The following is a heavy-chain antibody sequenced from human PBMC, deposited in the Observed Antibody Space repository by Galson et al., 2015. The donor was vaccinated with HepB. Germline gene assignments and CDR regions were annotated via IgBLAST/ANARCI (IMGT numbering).Heavy chain of an antibody. CDR2: ISYDGSNK. D-gene: IGHD3-3*01. V-gene: IGHV3-30*18. J-gene: IGHJ4*02. CDR1: GFTFSSYG. Sequence: LRLSCAASGFTFSSYGMHWVRQAPGKGLEWVAVISYDGSNKYYADSVKGRFTISRDNSKNTLYLQMNSLRAEDTAVYYCAKDRRDFWSGYQYYFDYWGQGTLVTVSS. CDR3: AKDRRDFWSGYQYYFDY.